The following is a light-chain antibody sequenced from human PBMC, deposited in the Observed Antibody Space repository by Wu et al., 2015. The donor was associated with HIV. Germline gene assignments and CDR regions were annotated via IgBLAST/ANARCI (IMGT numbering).Light chain of an antibody. Sequence: DIQMTQSPSSLSASVGDRVTITCRASQSISSYLNWYQQKPGKAPKLLIYAASSLQSGVPSRFSGSGSGTDFTLTISSLQPEDFATYYCQQSYTYPSFGGGPRRR. V-gene: IGKV1-39*01. CDR1: QSISSY. J-gene: IGKJ4*01. CDR3: QQSYTYPS. CDR2: AAS.